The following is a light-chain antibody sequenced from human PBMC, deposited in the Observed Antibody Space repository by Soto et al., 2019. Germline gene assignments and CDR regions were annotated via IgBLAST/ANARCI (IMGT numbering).Light chain of an antibody. CDR1: SSNIGARYD. CDR3: QSYDSRLRGVV. CDR2: GST. J-gene: IGLJ2*01. Sequence: QSVLTQPPSVSGAPGQRVTISCTGSSSNIGARYDVHWYQQLPGTAPKLLIYGSTNRPSGVPDRFSGSKSGTSASLAITGLQAEDEADYYCQSYDSRLRGVVFGGGTKVTVL. V-gene: IGLV1-40*01.